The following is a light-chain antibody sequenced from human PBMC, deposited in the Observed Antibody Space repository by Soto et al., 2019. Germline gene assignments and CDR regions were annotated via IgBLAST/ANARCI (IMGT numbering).Light chain of an antibody. Sequence: QSALTQPASVSGSPGQSITISCTGTSSDVGGYNYVSWYQQHPGKAPKLMIYDVSNRPSGISNRFSGSKSGNTASLTISGLQAEDEADHYCSSYTSSSASTYVFGTGTKLTVL. CDR3: SSYTSSSASTYV. V-gene: IGLV2-14*03. CDR1: SSDVGGYNY. CDR2: DVS. J-gene: IGLJ1*01.